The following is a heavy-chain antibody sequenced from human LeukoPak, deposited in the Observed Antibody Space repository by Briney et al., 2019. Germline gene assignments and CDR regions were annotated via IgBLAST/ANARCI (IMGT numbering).Heavy chain of an antibody. Sequence: GGSLRLSCAASGFTLSSNYMSWFRHTPGKGLEWVSIIYSGGSTYYTDSVQGRFTIARDSSKNTLYLQMSSLRAEDTAVYYCARDPTHTRYSSGWYEDDYWGQGTLVTVSS. CDR1: GFTLSSNY. CDR3: ARDPTHTRYSSGWYEDDY. CDR2: IYSGGST. D-gene: IGHD6-19*01. V-gene: IGHV3-53*01. J-gene: IGHJ4*02.